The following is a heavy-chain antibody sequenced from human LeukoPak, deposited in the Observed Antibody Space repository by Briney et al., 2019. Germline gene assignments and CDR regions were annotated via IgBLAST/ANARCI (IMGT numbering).Heavy chain of an antibody. V-gene: IGHV4-59*01. CDR3: ARGSGGDSSY. J-gene: IGHJ4*02. CDR1: GGSISTYY. D-gene: IGHD2-21*02. Sequence: PSETLSLTCTVSGGSISTYYWSWIRQPPGKGLEWIGYIDYSGSTNYNPSLKSRVTISIDTSKKQFSLKLSSVTAADTAVYYCARGSGGDSSYWGQGSLVTVSS. CDR2: IDYSGST.